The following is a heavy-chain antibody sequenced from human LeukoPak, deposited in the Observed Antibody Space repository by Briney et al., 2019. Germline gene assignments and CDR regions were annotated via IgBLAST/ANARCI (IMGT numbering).Heavy chain of an antibody. CDR2: ISYDRSNK. CDR3: ATTSYSYGFY. Sequence: GGSLRLSCAASGFTFSSYAMHWVRQAPGKGLEWEAVISYDRSNKYYADSVKGRFTISRDNSKNTLYLQMNSLRAEDTAVYYCATTSYSYGFYWGQGTLVTVSS. V-gene: IGHV3-30*04. CDR1: GFTFSSYA. J-gene: IGHJ4*02. D-gene: IGHD5-18*01.